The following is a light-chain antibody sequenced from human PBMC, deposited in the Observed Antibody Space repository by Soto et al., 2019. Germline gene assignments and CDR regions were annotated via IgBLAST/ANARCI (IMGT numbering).Light chain of an antibody. Sequence: QSALAQPASVSGSPGQSITISCAGTNRDVGGYNYVSWYQQYPGKAPKLLIYEVTYRPSGVSNRFSGSQSGNTASLTISGLQAEDEADYYCSSSSSSSALDVIFGGGTKLTVL. J-gene: IGLJ2*01. CDR2: EVT. CDR3: SSSSSSSALDVI. CDR1: NRDVGGYNY. V-gene: IGLV2-14*01.